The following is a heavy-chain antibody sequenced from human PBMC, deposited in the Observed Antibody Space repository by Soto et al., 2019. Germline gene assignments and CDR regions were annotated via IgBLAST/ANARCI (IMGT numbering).Heavy chain of an antibody. CDR2: ISRYGDIT. V-gene: IGHV3-23*01. D-gene: IGHD3-22*01. CDR1: GFTFNIYA. Sequence: EVQLLESGGDLIQPGGSLRLSCAASGFTFNIYAMTWVRQAPGKGLEWVSAISRYGDITYYADSVEGRFSISRDNSKNTLYLQMNSLRAEDTAVYYCAKDRYLDNDSRGYVFDHWGQGTRVTVSS. CDR3: AKDRYLDNDSRGYVFDH. J-gene: IGHJ4*02.